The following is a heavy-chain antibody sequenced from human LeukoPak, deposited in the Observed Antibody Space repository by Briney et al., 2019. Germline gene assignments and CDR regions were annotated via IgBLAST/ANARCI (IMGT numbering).Heavy chain of an antibody. D-gene: IGHD5-12*01. CDR2: IRIGGGGT. J-gene: IGHJ4*02. CDR1: GFDLTTYA. CDR3: AKDLDIVATITGN. V-gene: IGHV3-23*01. Sequence: PGGSLRLSCAASGFDLTTYAMTWVRQAPAKGLEWVSSIRIGGGGTYYADSVKGRFTISRDNSENTLHLQMNNLRVEDTARYFCAKDLDIVATITGNWGQGTLVTVSS.